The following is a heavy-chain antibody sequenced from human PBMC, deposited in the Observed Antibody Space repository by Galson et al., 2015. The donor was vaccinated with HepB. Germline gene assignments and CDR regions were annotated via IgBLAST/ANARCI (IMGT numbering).Heavy chain of an antibody. V-gene: IGHV3-7*01. CDR3: ARDQHHGRWSDCFVVAGMVI. J-gene: IGHJ6*02. D-gene: IGHD3-3*01. Sequence: SLRLSCAASGFTFSSYWMSWVRQAPGKGLEWVANIKQDGSEKYYVDSVKGRFTISRDNAKNSLYLQMNSLRAEDTAVYYCARDQHHGRWSDCFVVAGMVIWFQGTTFTASS. CDR1: GFTFSSYW. CDR2: IKQDGSEK.